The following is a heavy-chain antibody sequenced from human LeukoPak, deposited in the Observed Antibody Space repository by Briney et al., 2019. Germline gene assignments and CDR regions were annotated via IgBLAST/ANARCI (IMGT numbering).Heavy chain of an antibody. CDR2: ISAYNGNT. V-gene: IGHV1-18*04. CDR1: GFDFRDYF. D-gene: IGHD2-21*02. J-gene: IGHJ4*02. Sequence: ASVTVSCKASGFDFRDYFIHWVRQAPGQGLEWMGWISAYNGNTNYAQKLQGRVTMTTDTSTSTAYMELRSLRSDDTAVYYCARVCGGDCYHFDYWGQGTLVTVSS. CDR3: ARVCGGDCYHFDY.